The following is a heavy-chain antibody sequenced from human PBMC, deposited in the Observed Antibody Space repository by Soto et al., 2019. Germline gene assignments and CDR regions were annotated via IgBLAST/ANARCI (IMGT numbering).Heavy chain of an antibody. J-gene: IGHJ3*02. D-gene: IGHD6-13*01. CDR2: INPTTTTT. CDR1: EYTFSTYS. CDR3: ARDLYSTSWYVRAFDM. V-gene: IGHV1-46*03. Sequence: ASVKVSCKASEYTFSTYSLHWVRQAPGQGLEWMGVINPTTTTTTDAQKFQGRVTMTRDTSTSTVFLELSSLRSEDTAVYYCARDLYSTSWYVRAFDMWGQGTMVTVSS.